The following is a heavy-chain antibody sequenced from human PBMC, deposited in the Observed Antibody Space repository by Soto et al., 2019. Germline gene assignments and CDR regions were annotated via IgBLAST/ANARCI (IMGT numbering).Heavy chain of an antibody. CDR2: ISYDGSNK. V-gene: IGHV3-30*18. J-gene: IGHJ6*02. Sequence: VAVISYDGSNKYYADSVKGRFTISRDNSKNTLYLQMNSLRAEDTAVYYCAKEPYYYDSSGYYYYYGMDVWGQGTTVTVSS. D-gene: IGHD3-22*01. CDR3: AKEPYYYDSSGYYYYYGMDV.